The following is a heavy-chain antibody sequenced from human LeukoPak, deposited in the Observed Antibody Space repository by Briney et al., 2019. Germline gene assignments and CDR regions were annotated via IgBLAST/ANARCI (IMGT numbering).Heavy chain of an antibody. Sequence: GGSLRLSCAASGFTFSGYAMHWVRQAPGKGLEYVSAISSNGGSTYYANSVKGRFTISRDNSKNTLYLQMGSLRAEDMAVYYCARVGYTSYYYYGMDVWGQGTTVSVSS. CDR3: ARVGYTSYYYYGMDV. J-gene: IGHJ6*02. CDR2: ISSNGGST. CDR1: GFTFSGYA. D-gene: IGHD6-13*01. V-gene: IGHV3-64*01.